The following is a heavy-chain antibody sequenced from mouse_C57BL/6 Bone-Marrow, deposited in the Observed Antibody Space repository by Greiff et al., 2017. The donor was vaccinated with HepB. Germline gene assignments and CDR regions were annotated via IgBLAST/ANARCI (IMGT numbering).Heavy chain of an antibody. CDR3: ASYSNYDYYAMDY. D-gene: IGHD2-5*01. CDR2: IYPGDGDT. V-gene: IGHV1-82*01. J-gene: IGHJ4*01. Sequence: QVQLKESGPELVKPGASVKISCKASGYAFSSSWMNWVKQRPGKGLEWIGRIYPGDGDTNYNGKFKGKATLTADKSSSTAYMQLSSLTSEDSAVYFCASYSNYDYYAMDYWGQGTSVTVSS. CDR1: GYAFSSSW.